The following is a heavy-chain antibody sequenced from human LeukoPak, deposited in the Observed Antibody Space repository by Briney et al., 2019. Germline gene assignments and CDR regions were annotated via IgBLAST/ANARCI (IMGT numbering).Heavy chain of an antibody. V-gene: IGHV3-64*01. CDR2: ISSNGGST. J-gene: IGHJ3*02. CDR3: ARVGAHDAFHI. D-gene: IGHD4/OR15-4a*01. Sequence: PGGSLRLSCAASGFTFSSYAMSWVRQAPGKGLEYVSAISSNGGSTYYANSVKGRFSISRDNSKNTLYLQMGSLRAEDMAVYYCARVGAHDAFHIWGQGTMVTVSS. CDR1: GFTFSSYA.